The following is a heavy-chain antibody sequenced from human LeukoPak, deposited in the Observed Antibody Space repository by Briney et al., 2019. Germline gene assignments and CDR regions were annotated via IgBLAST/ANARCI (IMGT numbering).Heavy chain of an antibody. J-gene: IGHJ4*02. CDR1: GGTFSSYA. Sequence: SVKVSCKASGGTFSSYAISWVRQAPGQGLEWMGGIIPIFGTANYAQKFQGRVTITADESTSTAYMELSSLRSEDTAVYYCARSPDYGGAYFDYWGQGTLVTVSS. CDR3: ARSPDYGGAYFDY. V-gene: IGHV1-69*13. CDR2: IIPIFGTA. D-gene: IGHD4-23*01.